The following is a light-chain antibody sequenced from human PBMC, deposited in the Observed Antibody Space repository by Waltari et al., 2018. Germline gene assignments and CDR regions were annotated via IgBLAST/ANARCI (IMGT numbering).Light chain of an antibody. CDR3: GTWDSSLSGVV. J-gene: IGLJ2*01. V-gene: IGLV1-51*01. CDR2: DNL. CDR1: DSNIGKTY. Sequence: QAVLTQPASVSAAPGQRVIISCSGSDSNIGKTYVSWYQQLPGAAPKLLIYDNLSRPSWVPDRFSGSKSGTSATLAITGLQTGDEADYYCGTWDSSLSGVVFGGGTKLTVL.